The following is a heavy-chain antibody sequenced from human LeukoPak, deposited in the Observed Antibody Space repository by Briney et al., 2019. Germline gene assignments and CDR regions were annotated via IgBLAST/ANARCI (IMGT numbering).Heavy chain of an antibody. V-gene: IGHV4-39*02. CDR3: ARDLGSGRPSSSWYPAFDY. Sequence: PSETLSLTCTVSGGSISSSSYYWGWIRQPPGKGLEWIGSIYYSGSTYYNPSLKSRVTISVDTSKNQFSLQLNSVTPEDTAVYYCARDLGSGRPSSSWYPAFDYWGQGTLVTVSS. CDR2: IYYSGST. J-gene: IGHJ4*02. D-gene: IGHD6-13*01. CDR1: GGSISSSSYY.